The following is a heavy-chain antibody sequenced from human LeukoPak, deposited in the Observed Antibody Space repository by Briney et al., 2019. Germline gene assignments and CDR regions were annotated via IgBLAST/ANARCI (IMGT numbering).Heavy chain of an antibody. CDR3: ARDLFPYCSSTSCYNGLCDY. CDR2: IWYDGSNK. J-gene: IGHJ4*02. D-gene: IGHD2-2*02. V-gene: IGHV3-33*01. CDR1: GFTFSSYG. Sequence: GGSLRLSCAASGFTFSSYGMHWVRQAPGKGLEWVAVIWYDGSNKYYADSVKGRFTISRDNSKNTLYLQMNSLRAEDTGVYYCARDLFPYCSSTSCYNGLCDYWGEGTLVTVSS.